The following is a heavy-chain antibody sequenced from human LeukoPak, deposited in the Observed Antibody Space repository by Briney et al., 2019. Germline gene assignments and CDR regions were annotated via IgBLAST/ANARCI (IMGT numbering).Heavy chain of an antibody. V-gene: IGHV3-48*04. CDR1: GFTFSVYW. CDR2: ISSSSSTI. Sequence: GGSLRLSCAASGFTFSVYWMNWVRQAPGKGLEWVSYISSSSSTIYYADSVKGRFTISRDNAKNSLYLQMNSLRAEDTAVYYCARDTNERLVVPAANAPFDYWGQGTLVTVSS. J-gene: IGHJ4*02. CDR3: ARDTNERLVVPAANAPFDY. D-gene: IGHD2-2*01.